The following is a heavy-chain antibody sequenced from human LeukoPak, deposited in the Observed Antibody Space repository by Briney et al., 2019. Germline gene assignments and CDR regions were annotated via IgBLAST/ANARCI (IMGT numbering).Heavy chain of an antibody. J-gene: IGHJ4*02. CDR2: IYYSGST. Sequence: SETLSLTCTVSGGSISSYYWSWIRQPPGKGLELIGYIYYSGSTNYNPTLKSRVTISVDTSKSQFSLKLSSVTAADTAVYYCASMRYYYDSSGSGEIDYWGQGTLVTVSS. D-gene: IGHD3-22*01. CDR1: GGSISSYY. V-gene: IGHV4-59*01. CDR3: ASMRYYYDSSGSGEIDY.